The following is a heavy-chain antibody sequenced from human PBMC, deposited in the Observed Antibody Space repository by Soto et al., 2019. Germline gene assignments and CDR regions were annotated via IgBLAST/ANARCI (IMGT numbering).Heavy chain of an antibody. CDR3: ARTRYCSGGSCYAWFDP. D-gene: IGHD2-15*01. CDR2: INPNSGGT. CDR1: GCTFTGYY. V-gene: IGHV1-2*02. J-gene: IGHJ5*02. Sequence: VAAVKVSCKACGCTFTGYYMHWVRQAPGQGLEWMGWINPNSGGTNYAQKFQGRVTMTRDTSISTAYMELSRLRSDDTAVYYCARTRYCSGGSCYAWFDPWGQGTLVTVSS.